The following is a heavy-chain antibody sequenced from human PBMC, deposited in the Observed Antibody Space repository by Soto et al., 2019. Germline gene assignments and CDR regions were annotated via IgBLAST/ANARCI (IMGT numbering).Heavy chain of an antibody. J-gene: IGHJ6*02. CDR1: GYTFTGYY. Sequence: ASVKCSFNASGYTFTGYYMHWVRQAPGQVLDCIGWINPNSGGTNYAQKFQGWVTLTRGTSISTAYMELSRLRSDDTAVYYCAGYESLAPSGRNYYCCYYGMEVWGQGTTVTVSS. D-gene: IGHD3-10*01. CDR3: AGYESLAPSGRNYYCCYYGMEV. CDR2: INPNSGGT. V-gene: IGHV1-2*04.